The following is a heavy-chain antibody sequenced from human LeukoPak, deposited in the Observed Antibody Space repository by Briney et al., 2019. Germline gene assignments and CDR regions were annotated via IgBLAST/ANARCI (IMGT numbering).Heavy chain of an antibody. CDR3: ARDGEYYYGSGSYSAMGDT. Sequence: PSETLSLTYTVSGGSISSYYWSWIRQPAGKGLEWIGRIYTSGSTNYNPSLKSRVTMSVDTSKNQFSLKLSSVTAADTAVYYCARDGEYYYGSGSYSAMGDTWGQGTMVTVSS. V-gene: IGHV4-4*07. CDR2: IYTSGST. CDR1: GGSISSYY. J-gene: IGHJ3*02. D-gene: IGHD3-10*01.